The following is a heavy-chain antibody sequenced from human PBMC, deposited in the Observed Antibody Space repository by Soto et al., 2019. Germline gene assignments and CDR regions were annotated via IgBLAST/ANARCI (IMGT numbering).Heavy chain of an antibody. D-gene: IGHD3-16*01. Sequence: GGSLRLSCAASGFTFDDYAMHWVRQAPGKGLEWVSGISWNSGSIGYADSVKGRFTISRDNAKNSLFLQMNSLRAEDTALYYYAKLPLRLALGIDFGGQGILVSVSS. V-gene: IGHV3-9*01. J-gene: IGHJ4*02. CDR1: GFTFDDYA. CDR3: AKLPLRLALGIDF. CDR2: ISWNSGSI.